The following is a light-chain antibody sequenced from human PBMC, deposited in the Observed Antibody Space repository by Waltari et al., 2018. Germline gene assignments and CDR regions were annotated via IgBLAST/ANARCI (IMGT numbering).Light chain of an antibody. CDR3: QQRSNWPYT. CDR1: QTVRSY. J-gene: IGKJ2*01. Sequence: TLSLSPGERATLSCRASQTVRSYLAWYQQRPGQTPRLLIFDASSRATGISAKFSGSGSGTDFTLTVSNLEPEDFAVYYCQQRSNWPYTFGQGTRVEIK. V-gene: IGKV3-11*01. CDR2: DAS.